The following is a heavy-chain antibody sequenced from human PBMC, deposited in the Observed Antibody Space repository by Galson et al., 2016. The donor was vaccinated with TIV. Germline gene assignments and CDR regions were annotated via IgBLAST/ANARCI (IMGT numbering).Heavy chain of an antibody. J-gene: IGHJ3*02. D-gene: IGHD3-10*01. CDR1: GGIFNTYT. CDR2: ITPIFGTP. Sequence: SVKVSCKASGGIFNTYTISWVRQAPGQGLEWMGKITPIFGTPNYAQMFQGRVSITADESTSTAYMELSSLRSEDTAVYYCARGDGSGSYYYDAFDIWGQGTLVTVS. V-gene: IGHV1-69*13. CDR3: ARGDGSGSYYYDAFDI.